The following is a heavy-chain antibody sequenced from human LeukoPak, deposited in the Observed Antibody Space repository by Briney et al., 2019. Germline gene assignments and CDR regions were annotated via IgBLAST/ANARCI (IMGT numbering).Heavy chain of an antibody. Sequence: PSETLSLTCTVSGGSISNYYWSWIRQPPGKRLEWIGYIYYSGSTNYNPSLKSRVTILVDTSKNQFSLKLSSVTAADTAVYYCAREGGGDYYDSSAYYFDYWGQGTLVTVSS. CDR3: AREGGGDYYDSSAYYFDY. V-gene: IGHV4-59*01. CDR2: IYYSGST. J-gene: IGHJ4*02. D-gene: IGHD3-22*01. CDR1: GGSISNYY.